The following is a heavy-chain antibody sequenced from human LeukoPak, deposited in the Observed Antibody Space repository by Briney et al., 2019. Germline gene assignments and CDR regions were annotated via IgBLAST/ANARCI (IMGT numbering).Heavy chain of an antibody. CDR2: IWEDGTNI. Sequence: GGSLRLSCVASGFTFSIYGMHWVRPAPGKGLEWVAAIWEDGTNIHYADSVEGRFTISRDNSKNTLFLQMNSLRVEDTAVYYCARVGYNSGWYEYWGQGTLVTVSS. CDR3: ARVGYNSGWYEY. J-gene: IGHJ4*02. D-gene: IGHD6-19*01. CDR1: GFTFSIYG. V-gene: IGHV3-33*01.